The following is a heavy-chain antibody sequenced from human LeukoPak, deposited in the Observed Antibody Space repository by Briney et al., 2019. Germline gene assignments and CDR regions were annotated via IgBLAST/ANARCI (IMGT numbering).Heavy chain of an antibody. V-gene: IGHV3-23*01. CDR3: AKGYYDYVGGSYYFDW. D-gene: IGHD3-16*01. CDR1: GFTFSSYA. CDR2: ISGSGGST. Sequence: GGSLRLSCAASGFTFSSYAMSWVRQAPGKGLEWVSAISGSGGSTYYADSVKGRFTISRDNSRDTLYLQMNSLRAEDTAVYYCAKGYYDYVGGSYYFDWGGRGPLVPVSS. J-gene: IGHJ4*02.